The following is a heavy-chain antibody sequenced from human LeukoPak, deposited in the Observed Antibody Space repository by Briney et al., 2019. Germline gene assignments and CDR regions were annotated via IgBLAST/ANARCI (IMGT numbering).Heavy chain of an antibody. V-gene: IGHV4-34*01. D-gene: IGHD5-12*01. Sequence: SETLSLTCAVYGGSFSGYYWSWIRQPPGKGLEWIGEINHSGSTNYSPSLKSRVTISVDTSKNQFSLKLSPVTAADTAVYYCARGGEWLDAFDIWGQGTMVTVSS. CDR2: INHSGST. CDR3: ARGGEWLDAFDI. CDR1: GGSFSGYY. J-gene: IGHJ3*02.